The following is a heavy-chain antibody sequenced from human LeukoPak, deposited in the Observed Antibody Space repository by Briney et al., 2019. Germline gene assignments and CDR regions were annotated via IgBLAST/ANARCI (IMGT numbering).Heavy chain of an antibody. J-gene: IGHJ4*02. CDR1: GFTFSDYN. Sequence: GGSLRLSCAASGFTFSDYNMNWVRQAPGKGLEWVASISGSGSNIFYADPQKGRFTTSRNNAKNFLFLQMTILRAEATAIYYCPREIFPMPKVNWGQGTLVTVSP. V-gene: IGHV3-21*04. CDR3: PREIFPMPKVN. D-gene: IGHD3-3*01. CDR2: ISGSGSNI.